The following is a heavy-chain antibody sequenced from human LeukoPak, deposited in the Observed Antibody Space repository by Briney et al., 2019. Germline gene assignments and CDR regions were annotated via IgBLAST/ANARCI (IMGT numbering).Heavy chain of an antibody. CDR1: GGTFSSYA. CDR3: ARGGSRYTAMHYYGMDV. D-gene: IGHD5-18*01. J-gene: IGHJ6*02. CDR2: IIPILGIA. V-gene: IGHV1-69*04. Sequence: GASVKVSCKASGGTFSSYAISWVRQAPGQGLEWMGRIIPILGIANYAQKFQGRVTITADKSTSTAYMELSSLRSEDTAVYYCARGGSRYTAMHYYGMDVWGQGTTVTVSS.